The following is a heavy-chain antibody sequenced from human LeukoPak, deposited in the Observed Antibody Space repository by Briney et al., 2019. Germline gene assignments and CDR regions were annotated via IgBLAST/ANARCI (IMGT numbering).Heavy chain of an antibody. D-gene: IGHD5-12*01. J-gene: IGHJ4*02. CDR1: GYTFTGYY. V-gene: IGHV1-2*02. CDR3: AREGGYSGYDFDY. CDR2: INPNSGGT. Sequence: GASVKVPCKASGYTFTGYYMHWVRQAPGQGLEWMGWINPNSGGTNYAQKFQGRVTMTRDTSISTAYMELSRLRSDDTAVYYCAREGGYSGYDFDYWGQGTLVTVSS.